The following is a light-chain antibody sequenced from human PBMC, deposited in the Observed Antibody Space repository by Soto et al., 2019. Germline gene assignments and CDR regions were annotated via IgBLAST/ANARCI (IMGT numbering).Light chain of an antibody. J-gene: IGKJ1*01. CDR3: LQVDVYPCT. Sequence: IQLTQSPSSLSASVGDRVTITCRASQGIRTYLAWYQQKPGKAPKLLIYAASTLQSGVPSRFSGSGSGTDFTLTISSLQSEDFATYYCLQVDVYPCTFGQGTKVDIK. CDR1: QGIRTY. CDR2: AAS. V-gene: IGKV1-9*01.